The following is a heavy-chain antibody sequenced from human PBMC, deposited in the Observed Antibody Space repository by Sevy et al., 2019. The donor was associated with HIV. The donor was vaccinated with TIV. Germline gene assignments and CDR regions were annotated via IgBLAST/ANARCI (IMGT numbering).Heavy chain of an antibody. J-gene: IGHJ4*02. Sequence: ASVKVSCKASGYTFTSYGISWVRQAPGQGLEWMGWISAYNGNTNYAQKLQGRVTMTTDTSTNTAYMELRSLRSDDTAVYYCARDPSYYYGSGSYFDYWGQGTLVTVSS. CDR3: ARDPSYYYGSGSYFDY. CDR2: ISAYNGNT. V-gene: IGHV1-18*01. CDR1: GYTFTSYG. D-gene: IGHD3-10*01.